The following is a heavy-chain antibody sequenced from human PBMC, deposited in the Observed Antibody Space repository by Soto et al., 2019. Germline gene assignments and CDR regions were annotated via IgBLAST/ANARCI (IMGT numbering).Heavy chain of an antibody. CDR2: IFSNDEK. CDR1: GFSLSNARMG. Sequence: QVTLKESGPVLVKPTETLTLTCTVSGFSLSNARMGVSWIRQPPGKALEWLAHIFSNDEKSYSTSLKSRLTIPKDTSKSPVVLTMTNMEPVDTATYFRARIPHSSSWDPYYYHYMDVLGKGTPVPRSS. J-gene: IGHJ6*03. CDR3: ARIPHSSSWDPYYYHYMDV. D-gene: IGHD6-13*01. V-gene: IGHV2-26*01.